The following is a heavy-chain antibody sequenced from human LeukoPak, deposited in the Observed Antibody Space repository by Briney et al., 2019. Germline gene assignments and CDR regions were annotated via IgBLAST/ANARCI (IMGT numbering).Heavy chain of an antibody. J-gene: IGHJ4*02. CDR2: ITSRGSTK. CDR1: GFTFSDYY. V-gene: IGHV3-11*01. CDR3: AKARSLVGAAKN. D-gene: IGHD6-13*01. Sequence: GSLRLSCAASGFTFSDYYMSWIRQAPGKGVEWASYITSRGSTKYYSDSVKGRFTISRDNAKNSLYLQMNSLRAEDTAVYYCAKARSLVGAAKNWGQGTLVTVSS.